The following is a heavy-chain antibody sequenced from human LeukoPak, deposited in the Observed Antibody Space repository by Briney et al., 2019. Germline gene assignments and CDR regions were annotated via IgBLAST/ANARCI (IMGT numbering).Heavy chain of an antibody. D-gene: IGHD6-6*01. Sequence: PSETLSLTCAVYGVSFSGYYWSWIRQPPGKGLEWIGEINHSGSTNYNPSLKSRVTISVDTSKNQFSLKLSSVTAADTAVYYCASTTSIAARHNWFDPWGQGTLVTVSS. CDR1: GVSFSGYY. CDR3: ASTTSIAARHNWFDP. CDR2: INHSGST. V-gene: IGHV4-34*01. J-gene: IGHJ5*02.